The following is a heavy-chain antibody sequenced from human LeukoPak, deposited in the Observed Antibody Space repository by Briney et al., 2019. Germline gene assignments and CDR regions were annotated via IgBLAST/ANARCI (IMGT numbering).Heavy chain of an antibody. V-gene: IGHV3-30*18. CDR2: ISYDGSNK. CDR3: AKDAIFGVVLDYFDY. Sequence: RGSRRLSCAASGFTFSSYGMHWVRQAPGKGLEWVAVISYDGSNKYYAESVKGRFTISRDNSKNTLYLQMNSLRAEDTAVYYCAKDAIFGVVLDYFDYWGQGTLVTVSS. D-gene: IGHD3-3*02. CDR1: GFTFSSYG. J-gene: IGHJ4*02.